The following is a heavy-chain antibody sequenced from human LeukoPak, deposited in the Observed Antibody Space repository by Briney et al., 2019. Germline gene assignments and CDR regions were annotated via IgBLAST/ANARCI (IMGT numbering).Heavy chain of an antibody. CDR2: IYYSGST. J-gene: IGHJ5*02. Sequence: SQTLSLTCTVSGGSISSGGYYWSWIRQHPGKGLEWIGYIYYSGSTYYNPSLKSRVTISVDTSKNQFSLKLSSVTAADAAVYYCAREWFGAPFDPWGQGTLVTVSS. V-gene: IGHV4-31*03. CDR3: AREWFGAPFDP. CDR1: GGSISSGGYY. D-gene: IGHD3-10*01.